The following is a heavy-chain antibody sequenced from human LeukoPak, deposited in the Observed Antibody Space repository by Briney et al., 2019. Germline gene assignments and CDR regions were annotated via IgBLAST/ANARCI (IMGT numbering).Heavy chain of an antibody. V-gene: IGHV1-46*01. J-gene: IGHJ4*02. D-gene: IGHD1-20*01. CDR1: GYTFTNYP. CDR3: ARDPAVTGTTYDY. CDR2: INPSGGST. Sequence: ASVKVSCKASGYTFTNYPMHWVRLAPGQGLEWMGIINPSGGSTSYAQKFQGRVTMTRDTSTSTVYMELSSLRSEDTAVYYCARDPAVTGTTYDYWGQGTLVTVSS.